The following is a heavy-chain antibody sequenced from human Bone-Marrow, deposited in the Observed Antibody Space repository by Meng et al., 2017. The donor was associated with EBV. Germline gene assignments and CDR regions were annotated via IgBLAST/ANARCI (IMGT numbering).Heavy chain of an antibody. V-gene: IGHV3-11*04. CDR1: GFTFSDYY. CDR2: ITGTGISF. Sequence: GEVVEVGGGFVKPGGSLRLSCAASGFTFSDYYMSWIRQAPGKGLEWVSYITGTGISFYYADSVKGRFTISRDNAKNTLYLQMNSLRAEDTAVYYCARESYAPVVVARELVYWGQGTLVTVSS. J-gene: IGHJ4*02. CDR3: ARESYAPVVVARELVY. D-gene: IGHD2-15*01.